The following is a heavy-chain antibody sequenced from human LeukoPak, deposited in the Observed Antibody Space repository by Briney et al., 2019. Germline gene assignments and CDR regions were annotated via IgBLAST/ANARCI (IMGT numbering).Heavy chain of an antibody. CDR2: ISSSSSYI. J-gene: IGHJ6*02. D-gene: IGHD3-10*01. V-gene: IGHV3-21*01. Sequence: GGSLRLSCAASGFTFSSYSMNWVRQAPGKGLEWVSSISSSSSYIYYADSVKGRFTISRDNAKNSLYLQMNSLRAEGTAEYYCARMVRGHYGMDVWGQGTTVTVSS. CDR1: GFTFSSYS. CDR3: ARMVRGHYGMDV.